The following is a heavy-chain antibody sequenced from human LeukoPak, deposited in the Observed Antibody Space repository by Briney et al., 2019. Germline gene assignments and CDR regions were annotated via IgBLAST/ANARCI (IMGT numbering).Heavy chain of an antibody. V-gene: IGHV4-61*01. CDR2: IYYSGST. CDR1: GGSVSSGNYY. D-gene: IGHD1-7*01. J-gene: IGHJ6*02. CDR3: ARDNWNYGSSMDV. Sequence: SETLSLTCTVSGGSVSSGNYYWSWIRQPPGKGLEWIAYIYYSGSTNYNPSLKSRVTISVDTSKNQFSLKLSSVTAADTAVYHCARDNWNYGSSMDVWGQGTTVTVSS.